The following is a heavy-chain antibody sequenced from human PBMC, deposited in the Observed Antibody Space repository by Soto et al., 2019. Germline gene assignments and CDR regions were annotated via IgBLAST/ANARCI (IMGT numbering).Heavy chain of an antibody. Sequence: EVQLLESGGGLVQPGGSLRLSCAASGFTFNSYAMSWVRQAPGKGLEWVSTISDSGGNTYYVDSVKGRFTISRDNSKNPLYLQLKSLRAEDTAVYYCAKRTVGDHWGQGPLVTVSS. D-gene: IGHD1-26*01. CDR1: GFTFNSYA. CDR3: AKRTVGDH. J-gene: IGHJ4*02. CDR2: ISDSGGNT. V-gene: IGHV3-23*01.